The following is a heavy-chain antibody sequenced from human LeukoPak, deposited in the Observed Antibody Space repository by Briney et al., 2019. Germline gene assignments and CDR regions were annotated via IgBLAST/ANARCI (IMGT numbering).Heavy chain of an antibody. CDR1: GGSISSYY. V-gene: IGHV4-39*01. J-gene: IGHJ3*02. D-gene: IGHD3-22*01. CDR2: IYYSGST. CDR3: ARHRKDYYDSSGIGRAFDI. Sequence: SETLSLTCTVSGGSISSYYWGWIRQPPGKGLEWIGSIYYSGSTYYNPSLKSRVTISVDTSKNQFSLKLSSVTAADTAVYYCARHRKDYYDSSGIGRAFDIWGQGTMVTVSS.